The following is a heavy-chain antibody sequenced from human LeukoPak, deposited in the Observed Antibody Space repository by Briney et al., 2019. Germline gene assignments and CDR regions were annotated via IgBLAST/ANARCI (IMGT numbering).Heavy chain of an antibody. J-gene: IGHJ6*02. CDR1: GGTFSSYA. V-gene: IGHV1-69*04. Sequence: KVSCKASGGTFSSYAISWVRQAPGQGLEWMGRIIPIFGIANYAQKFQGRVTITADKSTSTAYMELSSLRSEDTAVYYCAREGYGGNAYFYYYGMDVWGQGTTVTVSS. D-gene: IGHD4-23*01. CDR3: AREGYGGNAYFYYYGMDV. CDR2: IIPIFGIA.